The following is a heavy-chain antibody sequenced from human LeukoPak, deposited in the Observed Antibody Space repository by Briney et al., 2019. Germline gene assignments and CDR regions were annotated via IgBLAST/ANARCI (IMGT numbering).Heavy chain of an antibody. V-gene: IGHV4-30-4*01. CDR1: GGSISSGDYY. CDR2: IYYSGST. CDR3: ARDREVTMIRGVPLDAFDF. Sequence: SQTLSLTCTVSGGSISSGDYYWSWIRQPPGKGLEWIGYIYYSGSTYYNPSLKSRVTISLDTTKNQFSLKLTSVTAADTAVYYCARDREVTMIRGVPLDAFDFWGQGTMVIVSS. J-gene: IGHJ3*01. D-gene: IGHD3-10*01.